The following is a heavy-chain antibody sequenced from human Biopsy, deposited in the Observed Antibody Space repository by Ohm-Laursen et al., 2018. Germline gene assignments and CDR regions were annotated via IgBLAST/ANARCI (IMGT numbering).Heavy chain of an antibody. D-gene: IGHD4-17*01. CDR3: ARGLTVLNYFYGLDL. V-gene: IGHV3-11*01. Sequence: SLRLSCAASGFTFSDFYMSWIRQAPGKGLEWISYISAAGPAMFYADSVRGRFTISRDNANNLLYLQMDSLRAEDTAVYYCARGLTVLNYFYGLDLWGQGTTVTVSS. J-gene: IGHJ6*02. CDR1: GFTFSDFY. CDR2: ISAAGPAM.